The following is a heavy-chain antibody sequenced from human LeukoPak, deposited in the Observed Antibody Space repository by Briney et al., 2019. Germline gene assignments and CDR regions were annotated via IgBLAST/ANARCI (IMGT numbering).Heavy chain of an antibody. V-gene: IGHV2-70*11. CDR3: ARFTTTMVRGVIRYYFDY. J-gene: IGHJ4*02. D-gene: IGHD3-10*01. Sequence: SWIRQPPGKALEWLARIDWDDDKYYSTSLKTRLTISKDTSKNQVVLTMTNMDPVDTATYYCARFTTTMVRGVIRYYFDYWGQGTLVTVSS. CDR2: IDWDDDK.